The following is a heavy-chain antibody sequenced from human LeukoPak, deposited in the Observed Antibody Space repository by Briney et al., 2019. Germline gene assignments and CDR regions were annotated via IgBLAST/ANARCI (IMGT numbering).Heavy chain of an antibody. D-gene: IGHD3-10*01. CDR1: GFTFTSAW. V-gene: IGHV3-30*03. CDR2: ISDAGRKK. J-gene: IGHJ4*02. CDR3: ARDLSGSYTVDY. Sequence: GGSLRLSCAASGFTFTSAWMNWVRQAPGKGLEWVAVISDAGRKKYFAGSVKGRFTISRDNSKNTQFLQMDSLRPEDTAVYYCARDLSGSYTVDYWGQGTLVTVSS.